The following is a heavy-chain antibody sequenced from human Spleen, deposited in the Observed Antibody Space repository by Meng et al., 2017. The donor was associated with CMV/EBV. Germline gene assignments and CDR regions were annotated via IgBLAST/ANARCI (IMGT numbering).Heavy chain of an antibody. Sequence: SETLSLTCTVSGGSVSSDSYYWSWIRQPPGKGLEWIGYIYYSGSTNFNPSLKSRVTISVDTSKNQFSLKLSSVTAADTAVYYCARDLTGDYCSGGSCYPFRAFDIWGQGTMVTVSS. V-gene: IGHV4-61*01. CDR2: IYYSGST. D-gene: IGHD2-15*01. CDR1: GGSVSSDSYY. CDR3: ARDLTGDYCSGGSCYPFRAFDI. J-gene: IGHJ3*02.